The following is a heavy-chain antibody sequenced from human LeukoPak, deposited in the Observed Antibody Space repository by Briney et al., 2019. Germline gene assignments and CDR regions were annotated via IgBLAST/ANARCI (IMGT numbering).Heavy chain of an antibody. CDR1: GFSFSSYA. D-gene: IGHD1-26*01. J-gene: IGHJ3*02. V-gene: IGHV3-30-3*01. CDR3: ARDRSSGEYAFDI. CDR2: ISYDGSNK. Sequence: PGGSLRLSCAASGFSFSSYAMSWVRQAPGKGLEWVAVISYDGSNKYYADSVKGRLTISRDNSKNTLYLQMNSLRAGDTAVYYCARDRSSGEYAFDIWGQGTMVTVSS.